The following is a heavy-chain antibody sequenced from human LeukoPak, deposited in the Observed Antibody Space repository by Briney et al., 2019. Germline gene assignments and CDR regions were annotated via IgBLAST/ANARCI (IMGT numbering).Heavy chain of an antibody. CDR1: GYSISSDYY. J-gene: IGHJ3*02. CDR2: IYHSGST. Sequence: SETLSLTCTVSGYSISSDYYWGWIRQPPGKGLEWIGSIYHSGSTYYNPSLKSRVTISVDTSKNQFSLKLSSVTAADTAVYYCASGYCGGACQLGGVDMWGQGTMVTVSS. V-gene: IGHV4-38-2*02. D-gene: IGHD2-21*02. CDR3: ASGYCGGACQLGGVDM.